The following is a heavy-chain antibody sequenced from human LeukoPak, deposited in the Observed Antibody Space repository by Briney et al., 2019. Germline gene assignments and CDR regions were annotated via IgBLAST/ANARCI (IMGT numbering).Heavy chain of an antibody. V-gene: IGHV5-51*01. J-gene: IGHJ3*01. CDR1: GYKFTNYW. D-gene: IGHD5-24*01. Sequence: GESLKISCKGSGYKFTNYWIGWVRQMPRKGPEGMGIIYPGDSNTRYSPSIQGQVTISADTSISTAYLQWNSLKSSDTAMYYCALRVGRDGYKGWGQGTMVTVSS. CDR2: IYPGDSNT. CDR3: ALRVGRDGYKG.